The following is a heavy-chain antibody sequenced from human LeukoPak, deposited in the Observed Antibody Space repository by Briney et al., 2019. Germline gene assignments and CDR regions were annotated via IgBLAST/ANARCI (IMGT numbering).Heavy chain of an antibody. CDR3: ARDRSEYYFDY. V-gene: IGHV3-33*01. J-gene: IGHJ4*02. CDR1: GFTFSSYG. CDR2: IWYDGSNK. Sequence: PGRSLRLSCAASGFTFSSYGMHWVRQAPGKGLEWVAVIWYDGSNKYYADSVKGRFTISRDNSKNTLYLQMNSLRAEDTAVYYCARDRSEYYFDYWGQGTLVTVSS.